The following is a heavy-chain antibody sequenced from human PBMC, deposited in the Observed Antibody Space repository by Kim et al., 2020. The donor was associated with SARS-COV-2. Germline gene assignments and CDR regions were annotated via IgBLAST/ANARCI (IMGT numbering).Heavy chain of an antibody. Sequence: SETLSLTCAVYGGSFSGYYWSWIRQPPGKGLEWIGEINHSGSTNYNPSLKSRVTISVDTSKNQFSLKLSSVTAADTAVYYCASWYYYDSSGYYWGQGTLV. CDR3: ASWYYYDSSGYY. V-gene: IGHV4-34*01. CDR1: GGSFSGYY. D-gene: IGHD3-22*01. CDR2: INHSGST. J-gene: IGHJ4*02.